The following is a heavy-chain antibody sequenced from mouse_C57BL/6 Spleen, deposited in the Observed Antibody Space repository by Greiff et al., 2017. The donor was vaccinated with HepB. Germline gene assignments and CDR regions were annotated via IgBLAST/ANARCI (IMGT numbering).Heavy chain of an antibody. D-gene: IGHD2-3*01. J-gene: IGHJ4*01. V-gene: IGHV5-9-1*02. CDR1: GFTFSSYA. CDR2: ISSGGDYI. CDR3: TRDGDDGYPYYYAMDY. Sequence: EVKLVESGEGLVKPGGSLKLSCAASGFTFSSYAMSWVRQTPEKRLEWVAYISSGGDYIYYADTVKGRFTISRDNARNTLYLQMSSLKSEDTAMYYCTRDGDDGYPYYYAMDYWGQGTSVTVSS.